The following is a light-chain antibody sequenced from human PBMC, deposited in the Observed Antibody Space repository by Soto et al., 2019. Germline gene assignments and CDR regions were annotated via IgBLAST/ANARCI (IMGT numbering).Light chain of an antibody. Sequence: QLVLTQPPSASGAPGQRVTIICSGSSSNIGGNTVNWYQQLPGTAPKLLIYGDNQRPSGVPDRFSGSKSDTSASLAISGLQSEDEADYYCATWDDSLNGVMFGGGTKLTVL. V-gene: IGLV1-44*01. J-gene: IGLJ3*02. CDR2: GDN. CDR1: SSNIGGNT. CDR3: ATWDDSLNGVM.